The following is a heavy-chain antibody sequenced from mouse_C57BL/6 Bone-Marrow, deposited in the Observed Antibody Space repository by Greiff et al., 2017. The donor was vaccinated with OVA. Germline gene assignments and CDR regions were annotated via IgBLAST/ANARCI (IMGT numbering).Heavy chain of an antibody. Sequence: EVQVVESGGDLVKPGGSLKLSCAASGFTFSSYGMSWVRQTPDKRLEWVATISSGGSYTYYPDSVKGRFTISRDNAKNTLYLQMGSLKSEDTAMYYCARHMGDGYWFAYWGQGTLVTVSA. CDR3: ARHMGDGYWFAY. V-gene: IGHV5-6*01. D-gene: IGHD2-3*01. CDR2: ISSGGSYT. J-gene: IGHJ3*01. CDR1: GFTFSSYG.